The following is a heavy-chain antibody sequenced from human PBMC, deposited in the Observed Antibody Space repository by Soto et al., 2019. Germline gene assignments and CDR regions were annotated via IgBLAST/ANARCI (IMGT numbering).Heavy chain of an antibody. Sequence: GESLKISCKGSGYSFTSYWIGWVRQMPGKGLEWIGIIYPGDSDTRYSPSFQGQVTISADKSISTAYLQWSSLKASDTAMYYCARHAPIPGFYYGSGSYRGPNHKENYYYGMDVWGQGTTVTVSS. V-gene: IGHV5-51*01. J-gene: IGHJ6*02. CDR3: ARHAPIPGFYYGSGSYRGPNHKENYYYGMDV. CDR1: GYSFTSYW. D-gene: IGHD3-10*01. CDR2: IYPGDSDT.